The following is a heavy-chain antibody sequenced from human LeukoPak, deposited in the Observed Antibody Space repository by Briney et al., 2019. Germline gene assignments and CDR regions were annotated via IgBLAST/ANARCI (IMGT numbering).Heavy chain of an antibody. CDR1: GFTFSSYA. Sequence: PGGSLRLSCAASGFTFSSYAMSWVRQAPGKGLEWVSAISGSGGSTYYADSVKGRFTISRDNSKNTLYLQMNSLRAEDTAVYYCAKEALQWLRPVSYYFDYWGQGTLVTVSS. V-gene: IGHV3-23*01. J-gene: IGHJ4*02. D-gene: IGHD5-12*01. CDR3: AKEALQWLRPVSYYFDY. CDR2: ISGSGGST.